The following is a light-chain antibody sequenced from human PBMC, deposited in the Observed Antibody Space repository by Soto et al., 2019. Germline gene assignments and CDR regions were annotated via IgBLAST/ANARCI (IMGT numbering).Light chain of an antibody. CDR1: QSVSSSY. J-gene: IGKJ5*01. CDR2: GAS. V-gene: IGKV3-20*01. Sequence: EIVMTQSPATLSVSPGGRATLSCRASQSVSSSYLAWYQQKPGQAPRLLIYGASSRATGIPDRFSGSGSGTDFTLTISRLEPEDFAVYYCQQYGSSPPSTFGQGTRLEIK. CDR3: QQYGSSPPST.